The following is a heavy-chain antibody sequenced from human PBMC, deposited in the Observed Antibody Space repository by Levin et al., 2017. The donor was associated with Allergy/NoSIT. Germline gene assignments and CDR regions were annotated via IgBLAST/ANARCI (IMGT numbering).Heavy chain of an antibody. CDR3: ASGDYKHSYYMDV. CDR1: GFTVSTSY. J-gene: IGHJ6*03. CDR2: VAGGGDT. D-gene: IGHD4-17*01. V-gene: IGHV3-66*02. Sequence: SGGSLRLSCAASGFTVSTSYMSWVRQAPGKGLEWVSLVAGGGDTFADSVKGRFTASRDDSKNILYLHMNSLRPEDTATYYCASGDYKHSYYMDVWGNGTTVTVSS.